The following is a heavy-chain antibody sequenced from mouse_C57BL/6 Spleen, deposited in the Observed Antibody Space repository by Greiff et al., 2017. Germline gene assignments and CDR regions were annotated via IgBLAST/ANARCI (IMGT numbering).Heavy chain of an antibody. Sequence: QVQLQQSGAELVRPGTSVTVSCKASGYAFTNYLIEWVKQRPGQGLEWIGVINPGSGGTNYNEKFKGKATLTADKSSSTAYMQLSSLTSEDSAVYFCAREGGYDSMDYWGQGTSVTVSS. V-gene: IGHV1-54*01. CDR2: INPGSGGT. J-gene: IGHJ4*01. CDR3: AREGGYDSMDY. D-gene: IGHD2-2*01. CDR1: GYAFTNYL.